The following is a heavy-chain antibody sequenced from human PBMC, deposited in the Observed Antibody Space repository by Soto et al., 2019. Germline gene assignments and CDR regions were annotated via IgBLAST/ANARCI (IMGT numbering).Heavy chain of an antibody. D-gene: IGHD3-10*01. J-gene: IGHJ4*02. V-gene: IGHV3-23*01. Sequence: EVQLLESGGGLVQPGGSLRLSCAASGFTFSSYAMSWVRQAPGKGLEWVSAISGSGGSTYYADSVKGRFTISRDNSKNTLYLQMNSLRAEDTAVYYCANAHQGLGLRWFGELSLFHYWGQGTLVTVSS. CDR3: ANAHQGLGLRWFGELSLFHY. CDR1: GFTFSSYA. CDR2: ISGSGGST.